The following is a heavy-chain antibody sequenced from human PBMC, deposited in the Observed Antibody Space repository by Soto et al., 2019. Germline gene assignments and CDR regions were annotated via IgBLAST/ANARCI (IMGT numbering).Heavy chain of an antibody. CDR2: MSGGGGST. CDR1: GFTFSTYA. Sequence: PGGSLRLSCAASGFTFSTYAMNWVRQAPGKGLEWVSIMSGGGGSTYYANSVKGRFTISRDNSKNTLYLQMNSLRAEDTAVYYCAKLLDPLYTAMAPFDYWGQGTLVTVSS. D-gene: IGHD5-18*01. J-gene: IGHJ4*02. CDR3: AKLLDPLYTAMAPFDY. V-gene: IGHV3-23*01.